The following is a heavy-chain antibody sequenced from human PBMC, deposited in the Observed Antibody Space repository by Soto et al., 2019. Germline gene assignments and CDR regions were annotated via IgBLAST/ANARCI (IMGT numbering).Heavy chain of an antibody. Sequence: PGGSLRLSCAASGFTFSSSAMHWVRQAPGKGLEWVATISHDGINKYYADAMKGPFTISRDNSKNTLYLQMNTLRPEDTAVYYCARGADWFDFWGQGTLVTVSS. V-gene: IGHV3-30-3*01. CDR2: ISHDGINK. CDR1: GFTFSSSA. J-gene: IGHJ5*01. CDR3: ARGADWFDF.